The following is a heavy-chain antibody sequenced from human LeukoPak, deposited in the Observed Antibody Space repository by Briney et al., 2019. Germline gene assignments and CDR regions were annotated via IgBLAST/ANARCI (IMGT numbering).Heavy chain of an antibody. CDR2: IWYDGSNK. Sequence: PGGSPRLSCAASGFTFSSYGMHWVRQAPGKGLEWVAVIWYDGSNKYYADSVKGRFTISRDNSKNTLYLQMNSLRAEDTAVYYCARGHGYYDILTGYYDYWGQGTLVTVSS. CDR1: GFTFSSYG. D-gene: IGHD3-9*01. J-gene: IGHJ4*02. V-gene: IGHV3-33*01. CDR3: ARGHGYYDILTGYYDY.